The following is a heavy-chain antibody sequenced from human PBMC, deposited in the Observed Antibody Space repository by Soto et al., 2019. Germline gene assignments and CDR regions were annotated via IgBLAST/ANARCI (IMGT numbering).Heavy chain of an antibody. CDR1: GGSVSSGSYY. CDR3: AREDYYASSD. D-gene: IGHD3-22*01. V-gene: IGHV4-61*01. Sequence: QVQLQESGPGLVKPSETLSLTCTVSGGSVSSGSYYWSWIRQPPGKGLEWIGYIYYSGSTTYNPSLTSRVTISVDTSKNQFSLKLSSVTAADTAVYYCAREDYYASSDWGQGTLVTVSS. CDR2: IYYSGST. J-gene: IGHJ1*01.